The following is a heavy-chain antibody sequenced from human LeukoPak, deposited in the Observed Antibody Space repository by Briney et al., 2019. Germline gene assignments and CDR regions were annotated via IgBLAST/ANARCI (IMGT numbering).Heavy chain of an antibody. V-gene: IGHV4-59*01. CDR3: ARVTSYYDILTGYYIRRDWFDP. CDR1: GGSISSYY. Sequence: SETLSLTCTVSGGSISSYYWSWIRQPPGKGLESIGYIYYTGSTNSNPSLKSRVTISVDRSKNQFSLNLTSATAADTAVYYCARVTSYYDILTGYYIRRDWFDPWGQGTLVTVSS. J-gene: IGHJ5*02. D-gene: IGHD3-9*01. CDR2: IYYTGST.